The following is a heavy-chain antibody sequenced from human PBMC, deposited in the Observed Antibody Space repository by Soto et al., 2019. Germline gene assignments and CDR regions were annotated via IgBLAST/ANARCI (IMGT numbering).Heavy chain of an antibody. D-gene: IGHD2-15*01. CDR1: GYTFTSYD. CDR3: NRGYCSGGSCHWFDP. V-gene: IGHV1-8*01. Sequence: QVQLVQSGAEVKKPGASVKVSCKASGYTFTSYDINWVRQATGQGLEWMGWMNPNSGNTGYAQKFQGRVTMTRNISITTAYMELSSLRSEATAIYYCNRGYCSGGSCHWFDPWGQGTLVTVSS. CDR2: MNPNSGNT. J-gene: IGHJ5*02.